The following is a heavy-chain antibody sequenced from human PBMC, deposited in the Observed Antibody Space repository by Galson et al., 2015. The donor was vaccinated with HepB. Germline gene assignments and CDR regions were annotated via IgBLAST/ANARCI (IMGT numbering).Heavy chain of an antibody. CDR3: VREAVASAFDI. V-gene: IGHV3-48*01. CDR1: GFTFSSYS. Sequence: SLRLSCAASGFTFSSYSMNWVRQAPGKGLEWISYISNSRSTIYYAGSVKGRFTVSRDNVKNLLYLQMNSLGVEDTAVYYCVREAVASAFDIWGQGTMVTVSS. CDR2: ISNSRSTI. J-gene: IGHJ3*02. D-gene: IGHD6-19*01.